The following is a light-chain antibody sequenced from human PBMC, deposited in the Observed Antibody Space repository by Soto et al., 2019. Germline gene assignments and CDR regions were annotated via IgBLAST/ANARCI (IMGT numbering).Light chain of an antibody. V-gene: IGKV3D-15*01. CDR3: QQYNNWPTVT. CDR2: GAS. J-gene: IGKJ1*01. CDR1: QSVSNN. Sequence: EIVLTQSPGTLSLSPGERATLSCWASQSVSNNYLAWYQQKPGQAPRLLIYGASNRATGIPDRFSGSGSGTEFTLTISSLQSEDFAVYYCQQYNNWPTVTFGQGTKVDIK.